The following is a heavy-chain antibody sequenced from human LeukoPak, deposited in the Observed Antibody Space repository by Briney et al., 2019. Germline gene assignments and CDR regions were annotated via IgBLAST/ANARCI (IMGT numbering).Heavy chain of an antibody. J-gene: IGHJ4*02. V-gene: IGHV3-15*01. Sequence: GGSLRLSCAASGFTFDKAWMTWVRQAPGKGLEWVGRIKSKIHGGTIDYAAPVKGRFTISRDDSENTVYLQMNSLKTEDSAVYYCTRYWGLGTQRGSDYWGQGTLVTVSS. D-gene: IGHD2-15*01. CDR1: GFTFDKAW. CDR3: TRYWGLGTQRGSDY. CDR2: IKSKIHGGTI.